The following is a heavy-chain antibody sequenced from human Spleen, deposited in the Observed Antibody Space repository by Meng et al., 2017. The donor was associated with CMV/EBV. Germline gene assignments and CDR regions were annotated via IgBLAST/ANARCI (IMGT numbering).Heavy chain of an antibody. D-gene: IGHD2-21*01. CDR1: YTFRNYY. J-gene: IGHJ5*02. Sequence: YTFRNYYVHWVRQAPGPGLEWMGLISPVGGTSSSAQKFRGRVTMTRDTSTSTVYMELSSLRSEDTAVYYCAKDLLCGADCFSYNWLDPWGQGTLVTVSS. CDR3: AKDLLCGADCFSYNWLDP. CDR2: ISPVGGTS. V-gene: IGHV1-46*01.